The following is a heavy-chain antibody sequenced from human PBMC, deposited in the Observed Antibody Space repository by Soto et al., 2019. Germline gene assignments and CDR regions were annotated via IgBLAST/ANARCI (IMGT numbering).Heavy chain of an antibody. CDR2: IYYSGST. J-gene: IGHJ3*02. V-gene: IGHV4-59*08. Sequence: QVQLQESGPGLVKPSETLSLTCTVSGGSISSYYWSWIRQPPGKGLEWIGYIYYSGSTNYNPSHNSRVTISVDTSKNQFSLTLSSVTAADTAVYYCARVYGRDAFDIWGQGTMVTVSS. CDR3: ARVYGRDAFDI. D-gene: IGHD1-20*01. CDR1: GGSISSYY.